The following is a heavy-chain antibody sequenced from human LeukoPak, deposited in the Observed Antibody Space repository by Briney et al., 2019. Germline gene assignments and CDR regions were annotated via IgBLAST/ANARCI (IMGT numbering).Heavy chain of an antibody. CDR1: GYTFTSYG. CDR3: ARGQDYYDFWSGFDY. V-gene: IGHV1-18*01. D-gene: IGHD3-3*01. CDR2: ISAYNGNT. Sequence: ASVKVSCKASGYTFTSYGISWVRQAPGQGLEWMGWISAYNGNTNYAQKLQGRVTMTTDASTSTAYMELRSLRSDDTAVYYCARGQDYYDFWSGFDYWGQGTLVTVSS. J-gene: IGHJ4*02.